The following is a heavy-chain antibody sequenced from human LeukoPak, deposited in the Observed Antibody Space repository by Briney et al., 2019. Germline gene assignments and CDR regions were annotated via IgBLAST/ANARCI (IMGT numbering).Heavy chain of an antibody. CDR3: ARARRDSGYYKVDY. Sequence: PSETLSLTCAVYGGSLSGSYWSWIRQPPGKGLEWIGEINHSESANYNPSLKSRVTLSIDKSKNQFSLNLNSVTAADTAVYYCARARRDSGYYKVDYWGQGTLVTVSS. J-gene: IGHJ4*02. CDR1: GGSLSGSY. CDR2: INHSESA. D-gene: IGHD3-3*01. V-gene: IGHV4-34*01.